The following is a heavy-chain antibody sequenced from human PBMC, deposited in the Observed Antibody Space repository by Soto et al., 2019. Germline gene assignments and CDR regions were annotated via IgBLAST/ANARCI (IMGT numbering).Heavy chain of an antibody. D-gene: IGHD1-26*01. Sequence: GGSLRLSCAASGFTFSSYWMSWARQAPGKGLQWVAIITYDGSNKYYADFVKGRFTISRDNAKNTLYLQMNSLRAGDTAVYYCAAGGSYLSYFDYWGQGTLVTVSS. CDR1: GFTFSSYW. J-gene: IGHJ4*02. CDR3: AAGGSYLSYFDY. CDR2: ITYDGSNK. V-gene: IGHV3-30-3*01.